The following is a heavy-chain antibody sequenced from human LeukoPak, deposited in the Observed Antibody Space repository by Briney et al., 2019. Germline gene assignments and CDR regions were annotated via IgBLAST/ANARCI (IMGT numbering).Heavy chain of an antibody. CDR1: GFSFSCCG. D-gene: IGHD4/OR15-4a*01. Sequence: PGGSLRLSCAASGFSFSCCGMHWVRQAPGKGLDWVAVLWANGHNNYYADSVEGRFTISRDSSKNTLYLQMTSLRADDTAVYYCARERAPFDGFDIWGRGTTVTVSS. CDR3: ARERAPFDGFDI. CDR2: LWANGHNN. J-gene: IGHJ3*02. V-gene: IGHV3-33*01.